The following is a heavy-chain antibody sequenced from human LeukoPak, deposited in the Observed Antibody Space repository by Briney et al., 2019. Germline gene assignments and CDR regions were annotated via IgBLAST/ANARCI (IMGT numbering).Heavy chain of an antibody. D-gene: IGHD6-13*01. Sequence: KPSETLSLTCTVSGGSISSSSYYWGWIRQPPGKGLEWIGSIYYSGSTYYNPSLKSRVTISVDTSKNQFSLKLSSVTAADTAVYYCARLTTGYSSSHNWFDPWGQGTLVTVSS. J-gene: IGHJ5*02. CDR3: ARLTTGYSSSHNWFDP. V-gene: IGHV4-39*01. CDR2: IYYSGST. CDR1: GGSISSSSYY.